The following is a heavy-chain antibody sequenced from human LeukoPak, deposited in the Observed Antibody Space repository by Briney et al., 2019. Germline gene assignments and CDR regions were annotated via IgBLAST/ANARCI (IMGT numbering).Heavy chain of an antibody. D-gene: IGHD1-7*01. J-gene: IGHJ5*02. CDR1: GYTFTGYY. Sequence: GASVKVSCKASGYTFTGYYMHWVRQAPGQGLEWMGWINPNSGGTNYAQKFQGRVTMTRDTSISTAYVELSRLRSDDTAVYYCARERITGTEHWFDPWGQGTLVTVSS. CDR2: INPNSGGT. CDR3: ARERITGTEHWFDP. V-gene: IGHV1-2*02.